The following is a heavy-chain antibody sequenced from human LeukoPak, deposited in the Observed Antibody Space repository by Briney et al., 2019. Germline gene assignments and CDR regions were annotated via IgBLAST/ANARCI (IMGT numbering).Heavy chain of an antibody. CDR2: IYYSGST. Sequence: SETLSLTCTVSGGSISSGGYYWSRIRQHPGKGLEWIGYIYYSGSTYYNPSLKSRVTISVDTSKNQFSLKLSSVTAADTAVYYCASRYGDSPVDWGQGTLVTVSS. J-gene: IGHJ4*02. CDR3: ASRYGDSPVD. D-gene: IGHD4-17*01. V-gene: IGHV4-31*03. CDR1: GGSISSGGYY.